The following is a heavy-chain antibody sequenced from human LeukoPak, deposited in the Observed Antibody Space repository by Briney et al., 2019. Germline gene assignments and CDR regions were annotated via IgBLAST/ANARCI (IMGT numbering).Heavy chain of an antibody. CDR3: ARLEVNIGYFDY. J-gene: IGHJ4*02. V-gene: IGHV6-1*01. CDR1: GDSVSSNSAA. D-gene: IGHD3-22*01. CDR2: TYYRSKWYN. Sequence: SQTLSLTCAISGDSVSSNSAAWNWLRQSPSRGLEWQGRTYYRSKWYNDYAVSVKSRITINPDTSKNQFSLQLNSVTPEDTAVYYCARLEVNIGYFDYWGQGTLVTVSS.